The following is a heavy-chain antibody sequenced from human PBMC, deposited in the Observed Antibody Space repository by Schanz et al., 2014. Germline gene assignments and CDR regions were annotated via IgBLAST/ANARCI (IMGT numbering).Heavy chain of an antibody. CDR2: ISYDGSSK. CDR3: AREDCSATSCYFRY. J-gene: IGHJ4*02. V-gene: IGHV3-33*08. CDR1: GITFRSYG. D-gene: IGHD2-21*01. Sequence: VQVVESGGGLVQPGGSLRLSCAASGITFRSYGMHWVRQAPGKGLEWVALISYDGSSKNHADSVQGRFTISRDNSNNTVYLQMNTLRAEDTAVYYCAREDCSATSCYFRYWGQGTLVTVSS.